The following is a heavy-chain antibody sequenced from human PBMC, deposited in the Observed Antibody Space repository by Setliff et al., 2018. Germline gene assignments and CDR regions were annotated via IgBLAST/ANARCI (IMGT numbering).Heavy chain of an antibody. CDR3: TTRGVATVHQDC. Sequence: GGSLRLSCAASGLNFGSTSMHWVRQAPGKGLVWVSRINGDGSITSYADSVRGRFTISRDSSKNTLYLQMNSLKTEDTAVYYCTTRGVATVHQDCWGQGTLVTVSS. J-gene: IGHJ4*02. V-gene: IGHV3-74*01. CDR2: INGDGSIT. CDR1: GLNFGSTS. D-gene: IGHD5-12*01.